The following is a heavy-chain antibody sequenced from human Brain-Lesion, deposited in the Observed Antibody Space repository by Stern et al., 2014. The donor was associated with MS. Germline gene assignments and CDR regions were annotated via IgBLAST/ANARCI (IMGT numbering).Heavy chain of an antibody. Sequence: VQLLESGPEVRKPGSSVKVSCKASEGTFSTNSISWVRQAPGQGLEWMGRIFPIFATVDYAQNFKGRVTITADDSTGTAYMELTSLRSEDTAVYYCARLGSGYEWESDYWGQGTLVTVSS. V-gene: IGHV1-69*01. D-gene: IGHD5-12*01. J-gene: IGHJ4*02. CDR1: EGTFSTNS. CDR2: IFPIFATV. CDR3: ARLGSGYEWESDY.